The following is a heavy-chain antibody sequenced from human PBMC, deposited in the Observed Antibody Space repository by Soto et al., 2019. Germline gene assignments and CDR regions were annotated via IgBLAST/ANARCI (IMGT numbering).Heavy chain of an antibody. J-gene: IGHJ5*02. CDR1: GGSFSGYY. V-gene: IGHV4-34*01. D-gene: IGHD4-17*01. Sequence: PSETLSLTCAVYGGSFSGYYWTWIRQPPGTGLEWIGEINHSGSTNYNPSLRSRVIISVDRSKNQFSLKLSSVTAADTAVYYCARETSGAYVGYFDPWGQGTLVTVSS. CDR2: INHSGST. CDR3: ARETSGAYVGYFDP.